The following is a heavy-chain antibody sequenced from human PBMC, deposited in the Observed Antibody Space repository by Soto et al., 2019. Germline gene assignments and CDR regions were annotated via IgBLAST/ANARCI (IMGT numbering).Heavy chain of an antibody. D-gene: IGHD2-21*02. V-gene: IGHV3-7*05. CDR2: IEEDGNER. Sequence: GGSLRLSCTASGFAFSSYWMNWVRQAPGKGLEWVASIEEDGNERYYVDSVKGRFTISRDNAMNSVYLQMNSLRAEDTAIYYCARAPQVTTFHYGMDVSDQGTTVTVSS. CDR1: GFAFSSYW. J-gene: IGHJ6*02. CDR3: ARAPQVTTFHYGMDV.